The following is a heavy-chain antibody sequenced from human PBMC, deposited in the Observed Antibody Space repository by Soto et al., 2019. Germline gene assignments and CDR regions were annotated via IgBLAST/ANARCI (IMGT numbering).Heavy chain of an antibody. V-gene: IGHV1-69*12. CDR2: IIPIFGKA. Sequence: QVQLVQSGAEVKKPGSSVKVSCKAYGGTFSSYAISWVRQAPGQGLEWMGGIIPIFGKANYDQKFQGRLTITADESTNTDYIELSSLRSQYTSVYYCAGAHAGLSEPWGQGNLVTVSS. J-gene: IGHJ5*02. CDR1: GGTFSSYA. D-gene: IGHD5-12*01. CDR3: AGAHAGLSEP.